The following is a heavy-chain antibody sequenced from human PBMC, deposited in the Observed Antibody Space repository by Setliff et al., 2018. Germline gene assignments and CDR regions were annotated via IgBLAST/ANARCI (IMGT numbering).Heavy chain of an antibody. J-gene: IGHJ4*02. CDR3: ARGRNVAARLYDS. V-gene: IGHV4-34*01. Sequence: SETLSLTCTVSGASVRSHYWTWIRQPPGKGLEWIGEIKHTGITNYNPSLKSRVNILVDTSKNQFSLKLSSVTAADMAVYYCARGRNVAARLYDSWGQGTLVTVS. CDR1: GASVRSHY. CDR2: IKHTGIT. D-gene: IGHD6-6*01.